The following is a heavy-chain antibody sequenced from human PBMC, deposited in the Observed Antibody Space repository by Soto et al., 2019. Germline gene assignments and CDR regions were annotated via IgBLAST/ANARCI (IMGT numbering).Heavy chain of an antibody. CDR2: IYHSGST. J-gene: IGHJ4*02. CDR3: ARAIAAAREDY. Sequence: SETLSLTCAVSGGSISSSNWWSWVRQSPEKGLEWIGEIYHSGSTNYNPSLKSRVTISVDKSKNQFSLKLRSVTAADTAVYYCARAIAAAREDYWGQGTLVTVSS. D-gene: IGHD6-13*01. CDR1: GGSISSSNW. V-gene: IGHV4-4*02.